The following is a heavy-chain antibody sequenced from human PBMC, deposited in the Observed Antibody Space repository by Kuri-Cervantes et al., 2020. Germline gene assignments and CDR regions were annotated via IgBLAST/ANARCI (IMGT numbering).Heavy chain of an antibody. J-gene: IGHJ4*02. CDR2: IYWNDDK. Sequence: SGPTLALPTQTLTLTCTFSVFPLPPSGVGVGWIRQPPGKALEWLALIYWNDDKRYSPSLKSRLTITKDTSKNQVVLTMTNMDPVDTATYYCALRGPYDFWSGYYLTYFDYWGQGTLVTVSS. D-gene: IGHD3-3*01. V-gene: IGHV2-5*01. CDR3: ALRGPYDFWSGYYLTYFDY. CDR1: VFPLPPSGVG.